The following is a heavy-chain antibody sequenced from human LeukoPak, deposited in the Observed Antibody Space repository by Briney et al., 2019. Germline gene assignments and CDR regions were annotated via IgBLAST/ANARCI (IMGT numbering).Heavy chain of an antibody. V-gene: IGHV3-7*01. CDR3: ARDFDDANGDYYYIPDY. D-gene: IGHD2-8*01. J-gene: IGHJ4*02. Sequence: GGSLRLSCAASGFTFSSYWRSGVRQAPGKGREGVANIKQDGSEKYYVDSVKGRFTISRDNAKNSLSLQMNSLRAEDTAVYCCARDFDDANGDYYYIPDYWGQGMLVTVSS. CDR1: GFTFSSYW. CDR2: IKQDGSEK.